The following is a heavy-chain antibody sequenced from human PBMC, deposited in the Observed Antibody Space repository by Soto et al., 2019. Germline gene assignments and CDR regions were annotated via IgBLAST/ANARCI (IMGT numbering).Heavy chain of an antibody. Sequence: SETLSLTCTVSGVYISSGGSYWIWIRQSPGKGLEWIGYIFYSGYTYYNPSLKSRLSLSVDTSKNQFSLRLTSVTAADTAVYFCARRNRIVVVPTPVGWFDPWGQGTLVTVSS. J-gene: IGHJ5*02. CDR3: ARRNRIVVVPTPVGWFDP. CDR2: IFYSGYT. V-gene: IGHV4-30-4*01. CDR1: GVYISSGGSY. D-gene: IGHD2-2*01.